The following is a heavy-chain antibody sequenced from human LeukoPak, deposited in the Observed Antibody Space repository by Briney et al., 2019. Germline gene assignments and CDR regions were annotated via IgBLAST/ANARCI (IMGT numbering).Heavy chain of an antibody. Sequence: GESLKISCKGSGYSFTSYWIGWVRQMPGKGLEWMGIIYPGDSDTRYSPSFQGQVTISADKSISTAYLQWSSLKASDTAMYYCATSNDSSGYYGPYYFDYRGQGTLVTVSS. V-gene: IGHV5-51*01. D-gene: IGHD3-22*01. CDR3: ATSNDSSGYYGPYYFDY. J-gene: IGHJ4*02. CDR1: GYSFTSYW. CDR2: IYPGDSDT.